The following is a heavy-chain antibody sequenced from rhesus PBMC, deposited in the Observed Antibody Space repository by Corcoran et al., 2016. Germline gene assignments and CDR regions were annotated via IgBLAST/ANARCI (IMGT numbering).Heavy chain of an antibody. Sequence: EVQLVESGAGLVQSGGSLRLSCEASGFPFSTSWMNWVRQVSGKGLGWVGRIKRQSDGETPDYATSVKGRFTISRDDSKNMVYLQMNSLETADTAVYFCTTGLYSLDVWGRGVLVTVSS. CDR1: GFPFSTSW. V-gene: IGHV3-30*02. D-gene: IGHD3-28*01. CDR2: IKRQSDGETP. J-gene: IGHJ5-2*02. CDR3: TTGLYSLDV.